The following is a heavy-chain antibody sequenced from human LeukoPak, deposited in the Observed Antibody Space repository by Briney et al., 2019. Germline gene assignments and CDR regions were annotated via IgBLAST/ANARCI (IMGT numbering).Heavy chain of an antibody. J-gene: IGHJ4*02. Sequence: GSLRLSCAASGFTISDYYMSWIRPAPGKGLEWASYISSSGSTIYYADSVKGRFTISRDNAKNSLYLQMNSLRAEDTAVYYCARDRVVAARRPDGYWGQGTLVTVSS. CDR2: ISSSGSTI. CDR1: GFTISDYY. CDR3: ARDRVVAARRPDGY. D-gene: IGHD6-6*01. V-gene: IGHV3-11*04.